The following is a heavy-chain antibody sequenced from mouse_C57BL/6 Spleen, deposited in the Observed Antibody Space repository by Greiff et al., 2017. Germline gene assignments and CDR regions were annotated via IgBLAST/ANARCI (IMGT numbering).Heavy chain of an antibody. CDR2: ISYDGSN. J-gene: IGHJ1*03. Sequence: EVQVVESGPGLVKPSQSLSLTCSVTGYSITSGYYWNWIRQFPGNKLEWMGYISYDGSNNYNPSLKNRISITRDTSKNQFFLKLNSVTTEDTATYYCARESGTGYFDVWGTGTTVTVSS. D-gene: IGHD4-1*01. CDR3: ARESGTGYFDV. CDR1: GYSITSGYY. V-gene: IGHV3-6*01.